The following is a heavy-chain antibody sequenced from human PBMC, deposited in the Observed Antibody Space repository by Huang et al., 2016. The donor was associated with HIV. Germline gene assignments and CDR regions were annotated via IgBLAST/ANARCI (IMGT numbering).Heavy chain of an antibody. J-gene: IGHJ4*02. D-gene: IGHD3-16*02. CDR1: GGSFSGYH. Sequence: QVQLQQWGAGLLKPSETLSLTCAVYGGSFSGYHWTWIRQAPGKGLEWIGEINQSGTTNYSPSLKGRVIISLETLKNQFSMNLTTVAAADTAVYYCARGRRYDYAWGSYRYGPFEFWGQGTPVTVTS. CDR3: ARGRRYDYAWGSYRYGPFEF. V-gene: IGHV4-34*02. CDR2: INQSGTT.